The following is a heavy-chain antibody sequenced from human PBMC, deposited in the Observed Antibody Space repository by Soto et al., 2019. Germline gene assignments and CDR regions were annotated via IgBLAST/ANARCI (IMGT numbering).Heavy chain of an antibody. CDR1: GYTFTSYG. V-gene: IGHV1-3*01. Sequence: ASVKVSCKASGYTFTSYGIHWVRQAPGQRLEWMGRMCPSDGSISYAEISQGRVTMTRDTSTSKLSSLRSEDTAIYYCGRDHALIIMMVVVITTFFYNGVDVWGQGTTVT. J-gene: IGHJ6*02. D-gene: IGHD3-22*01. CDR3: GRDHALIIMMVVVITTFFYNGVDV. CDR2: MCPSDGSI.